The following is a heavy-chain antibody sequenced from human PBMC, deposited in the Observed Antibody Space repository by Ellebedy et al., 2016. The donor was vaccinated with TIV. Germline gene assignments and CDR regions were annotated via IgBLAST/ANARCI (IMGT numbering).Heavy chain of an antibody. CDR2: ISSGGSSI. V-gene: IGHV3-48*03. CDR3: AKGAWLGY. Sequence: GGSLRLXXVASGFTFSSHNMNWVRQAPGKGLDWLSFISSGGSSIFYADSVKGRFIISRDKSKNTLFLQLNSLRAEDTAVYYCAKGAWLGYWGQGTQVTVSP. J-gene: IGHJ4*02. CDR1: GFTFSSHN.